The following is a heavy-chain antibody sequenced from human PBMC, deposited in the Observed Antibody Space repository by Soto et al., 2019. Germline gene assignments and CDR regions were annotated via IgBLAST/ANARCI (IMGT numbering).Heavy chain of an antibody. Sequence: EVQLLESGGKLVQPGGSLTLSCAASGFTFSTYAMAWVRQAPGKGLAWVSGVSASGLNTDYADPVKGRFYISRDNSKNTVSLHMNSLRAEDTASYYCAKDRPRSTYGYFFEYGGQGTPVTVSS. V-gene: IGHV3-23*01. CDR1: GFTFSTYA. CDR3: AKDRPRSTYGYFFEY. D-gene: IGHD2-2*01. J-gene: IGHJ4*02. CDR2: VSASGLNT.